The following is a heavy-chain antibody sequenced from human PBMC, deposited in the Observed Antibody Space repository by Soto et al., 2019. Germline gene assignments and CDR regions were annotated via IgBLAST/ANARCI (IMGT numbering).Heavy chain of an antibody. Sequence: KTSETLSLTCTVSGDSLSSGGHYWSWIRQHPGKGLEWIGHIYDSVNTYYSPSLRSRVTISADMSKNQFSLNLRSVTAADTAVYYCARVDQRGYFAILTDYWGQGTLVTVSS. CDR1: GDSLSSGGHY. D-gene: IGHD3-9*01. CDR3: ARVDQRGYFAILTDY. J-gene: IGHJ4*02. V-gene: IGHV4-31*03. CDR2: IYDSVNT.